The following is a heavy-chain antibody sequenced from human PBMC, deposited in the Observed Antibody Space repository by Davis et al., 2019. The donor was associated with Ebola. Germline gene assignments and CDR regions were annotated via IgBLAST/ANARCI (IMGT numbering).Heavy chain of an antibody. CDR1: GFTFDDYT. Sequence: GESLKISCAASGFTFDDYTMHWVRQAPGKGLEWVSLISWDGGSTYYADSVKGRFTISRDNSKNSLYLQMNSLRAEDTAVYYCARVVTMIAPAVDWGQGTLVTVSS. D-gene: IGHD3-22*01. V-gene: IGHV3-43*01. CDR2: ISWDGGST. CDR3: ARVVTMIAPAVD. J-gene: IGHJ4*02.